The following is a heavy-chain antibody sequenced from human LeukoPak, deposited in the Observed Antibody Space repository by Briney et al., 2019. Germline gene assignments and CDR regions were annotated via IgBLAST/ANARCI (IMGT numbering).Heavy chain of an antibody. Sequence: EASVKVSCKASGYTFTSYGISWVRQAPGQGLEWMGWISAYNGNTNYAQKLQGRVTMTTDTSTSTAYMELRSLRSDDTAVYYCARELRYSSSWYLKYYYYYMDVWGKGTTVTISS. CDR1: GYTFTSYG. D-gene: IGHD6-13*01. V-gene: IGHV1-18*01. J-gene: IGHJ6*03. CDR2: ISAYNGNT. CDR3: ARELRYSSSWYLKYYYYYMDV.